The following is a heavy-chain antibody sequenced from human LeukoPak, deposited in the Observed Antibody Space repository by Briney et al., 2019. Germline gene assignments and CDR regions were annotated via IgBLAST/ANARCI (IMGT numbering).Heavy chain of an antibody. J-gene: IGHJ6*02. CDR1: GGSISSYY. CDR2: IYTSGST. Sequence: SETLSLTCTVSGGSISSYYWSWIRQPAGKGLEWIGRIYTSGSTNYNPSLKSRVTMSVDTSKNQFSLKLSSVTAADTAVYYCAREGYCSSTSCQSYYYGMDVWGQGTTVTVSS. V-gene: IGHV4-4*07. CDR3: AREGYCSSTSCQSYYYGMDV. D-gene: IGHD2-2*01.